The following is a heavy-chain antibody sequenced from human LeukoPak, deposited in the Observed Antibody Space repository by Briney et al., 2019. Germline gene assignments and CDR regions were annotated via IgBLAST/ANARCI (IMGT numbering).Heavy chain of an antibody. CDR3: ARVASTSGLTLYDAFDI. CDR1: GDSISSYY. J-gene: IGHJ3*02. Sequence: SETLSLTCTVSGDSISSYYWNWIRQPPGKGLEWIGYIYYSGSTNNNPSLKSRVTISVDTSKNQFSLKLNSVTAADTAVYYCARVASTSGLTLYDAFDIWGQGTMVTVSS. D-gene: IGHD2/OR15-2a*01. CDR2: IYYSGST. V-gene: IGHV4-59*01.